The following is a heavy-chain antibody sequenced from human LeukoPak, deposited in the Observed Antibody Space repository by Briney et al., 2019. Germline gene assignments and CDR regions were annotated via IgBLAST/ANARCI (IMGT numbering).Heavy chain of an antibody. CDR3: ARHGGGLQLRSLDI. Sequence: PGGSLRLSCAASGFTFSSYWMSWVRQAPGKGLEWVANIKQGGSEKYYVDSVKGRFTISRDNAKNSLYLQMNSLRAEDTAVYYCARHGGGLQLRSLDIWGQGTMVTVSS. CDR2: IKQGGSEK. V-gene: IGHV3-7*01. D-gene: IGHD5-18*01. J-gene: IGHJ3*02. CDR1: GFTFSSYW.